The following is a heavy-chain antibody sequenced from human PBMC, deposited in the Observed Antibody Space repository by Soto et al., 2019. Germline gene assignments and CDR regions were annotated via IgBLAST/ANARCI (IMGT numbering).Heavy chain of an antibody. CDR1: GFTFSDHY. D-gene: IGHD3-10*01. CDR2: TRNKANSYTT. V-gene: IGHV3-72*01. J-gene: IGHJ6*02. Sequence: RLSFAASGFTFSDHYMDWVRQAPGKGLEWVGRTRNKANSYTTEYAASVKGRFTISRDDSKNSLYLQMNSLKTEDTAVYYCARGALMVRGWIYYYGMDVWGQGTTVTVSS. CDR3: ARGALMVRGWIYYYGMDV.